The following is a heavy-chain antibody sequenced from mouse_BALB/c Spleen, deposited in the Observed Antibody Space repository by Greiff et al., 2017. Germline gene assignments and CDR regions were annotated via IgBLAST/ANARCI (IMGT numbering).Heavy chain of an antibody. CDR3: TRDYDGSFAY. D-gene: IGHD2-4*01. J-gene: IGHJ3*01. CDR1: GYTFTSYW. V-gene: IGHV1-69*02. Sequence: QVQLQQPGAELVRPGASVKLSCKASGYTFTSYWINWVKQRPGQGLEWIGNIYPSDSYTNYNQKFKDKATLTVDKSSSTAYMQLSSPTSEDSAVYYCTRDYDGSFAYWGQGTLVTVSA. CDR2: IYPSDSYT.